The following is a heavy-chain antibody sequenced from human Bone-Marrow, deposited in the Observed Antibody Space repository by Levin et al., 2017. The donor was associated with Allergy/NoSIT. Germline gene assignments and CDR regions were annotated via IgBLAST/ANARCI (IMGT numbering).Heavy chain of an antibody. V-gene: IGHV3-74*01. CDR2: TNEDGSIT. CDR1: GFTFSGSW. J-gene: IGHJ4*02. D-gene: IGHD3-10*01. CDR3: GRDLSGRNDY. Sequence: PGGSLRLSCAASGFTFSGSWMHWVRQAPGKGLVWVARTNEDGSITDYADSVKGRFTISRDNAKDTLYLQMNGLRAEDTSMYYCGRDLSGRNDYWGQGTLVTVSS.